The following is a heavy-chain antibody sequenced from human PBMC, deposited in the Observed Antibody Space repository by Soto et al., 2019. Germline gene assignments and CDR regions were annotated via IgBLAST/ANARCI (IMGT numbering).Heavy chain of an antibody. CDR1: GFTFSSYA. CDR3: AKTSDYDFWSPLYPFDY. CDR2: ISGSGGST. D-gene: IGHD3-3*01. J-gene: IGHJ4*02. V-gene: IGHV3-23*01. Sequence: GGSLRLSCAASGFTFSSYAMSWVRQAPGKGLEWVSAISGSGGSTYYADSVKGRFTISRDNSKNTLYLQMNSLRAEDTAVYYCAKTSDYDFWSPLYPFDYWGQGTLVTAS.